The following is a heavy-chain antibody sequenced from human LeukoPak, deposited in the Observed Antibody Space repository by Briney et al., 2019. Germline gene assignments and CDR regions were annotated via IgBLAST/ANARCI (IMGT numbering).Heavy chain of an antibody. CDR3: ARNIQTYYYYYMDV. CDR1: GFTFSSYW. D-gene: IGHD5-18*01. J-gene: IGHJ6*03. CDR2: IKQDGSEK. V-gene: IGHV3-7*01. Sequence: GGSLRLSCAASGFTFSSYWMSWVRQAPGKGLEWVANIKQDGSEKYYVDSVKGRFTISRDNAKNSLYLQMNCLRAEDTAVYYCARNIQTYYYYYMDVWGKGTTVTISS.